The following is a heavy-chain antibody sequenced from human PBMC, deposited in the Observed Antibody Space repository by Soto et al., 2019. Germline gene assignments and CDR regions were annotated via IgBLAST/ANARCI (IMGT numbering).Heavy chain of an antibody. Sequence: QITLKESGPTLVEPTQTLTLTCTYSGFSLRTTGVGVGWIRQPPGKALEWLGIIYWNDDKRYSPSLKNTFTPTSDIAKSQVVLTMTNMDPVDTATYYCAHTWGLRFGYWGQGTLVIVSS. V-gene: IGHV2-5*01. D-gene: IGHD3-16*01. CDR3: AHTWGLRFGY. J-gene: IGHJ4*02. CDR1: GFSLRTTGVG. CDR2: IYWNDDK.